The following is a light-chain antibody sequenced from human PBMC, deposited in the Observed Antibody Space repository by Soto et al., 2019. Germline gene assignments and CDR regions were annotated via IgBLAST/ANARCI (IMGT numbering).Light chain of an antibody. Sequence: EIVMTQSPATLSASPGEGATLSCKAGQNVYNNLAWYQQRPGQPPRLLIYDASTRATDISARFSGSGYGTEFIITRSSLQSEDFAVYFCQQCTNWPLTFGGATTVEIK. V-gene: IGKV3-15*01. CDR3: QQCTNWPLT. CDR2: DAS. CDR1: QNVYNN. J-gene: IGKJ4*01.